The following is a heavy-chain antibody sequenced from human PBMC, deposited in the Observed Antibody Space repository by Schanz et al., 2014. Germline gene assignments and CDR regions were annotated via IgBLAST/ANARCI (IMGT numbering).Heavy chain of an antibody. J-gene: IGHJ4*02. CDR1: GGSIRNYY. CDR3: ARGRVVPAAPEFDY. D-gene: IGHD2-2*01. V-gene: IGHV4-59*01. Sequence: QVPLQESGPGLVKPSETLSLTCSVSGGSIRNYYWNWIRQPPGKGLEWIGYIYYSGSTTYNPSLKSRVTISVDTSKKQFSLNLSSVTAADTAVYYCARGRVVPAAPEFDYWGQGILVTVSS. CDR2: IYYSGST.